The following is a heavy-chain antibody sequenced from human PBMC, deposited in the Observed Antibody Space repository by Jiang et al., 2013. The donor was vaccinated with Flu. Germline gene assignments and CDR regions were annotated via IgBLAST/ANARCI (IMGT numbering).Heavy chain of an antibody. J-gene: IGHJ6*02. V-gene: IGHV2-5*02. CDR2: IYRDGDK. CDR3: THTDKAVYGMDV. CDR1: GFSITTSAVG. Sequence: KPTQTLTLTCTFSGFSITTSAVGVGWIRQPPGKALEWVAVIYRDGDKRYSPSLKSRLTITEDTSKNQVVLTMTNVDPVDTATYYCTHTDKAVYGMDVWGQGTTVTVSS.